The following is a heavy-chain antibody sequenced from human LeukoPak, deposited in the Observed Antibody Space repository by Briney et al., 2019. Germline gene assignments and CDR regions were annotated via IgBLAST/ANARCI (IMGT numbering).Heavy chain of an antibody. CDR2: INHSGST. CDR1: GGSFSGYC. J-gene: IGHJ6*02. Sequence: PSETLSLTCAVYGGSFSGYCWSWIRQPPGKGLEWIGEINHSGSTNYNPSLKSRVTISVDTPKNQFSLKLSSVTAADTAVYYCARGGYCSSTSCYRSYYYGMDVWGQGTTVTVSS. CDR3: ARGGYCSSTSCYRSYYYGMDV. D-gene: IGHD2-2*02. V-gene: IGHV4-34*01.